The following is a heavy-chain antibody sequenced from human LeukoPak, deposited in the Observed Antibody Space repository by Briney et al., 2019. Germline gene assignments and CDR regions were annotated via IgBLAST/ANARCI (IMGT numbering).Heavy chain of an antibody. Sequence: SVKVSCKASGGTFSSYAISWVRQAPGQGLEWMGRIIPILGIANYAQKFQGRVTVTADKSTSTAYMELSSLRSEDTAVYYCARTLGGYQDYWGQGTLVTVSS. CDR3: ARTLGGYQDY. CDR1: GGTFSSYA. D-gene: IGHD3-22*01. V-gene: IGHV1-69*04. CDR2: IIPILGIA. J-gene: IGHJ4*02.